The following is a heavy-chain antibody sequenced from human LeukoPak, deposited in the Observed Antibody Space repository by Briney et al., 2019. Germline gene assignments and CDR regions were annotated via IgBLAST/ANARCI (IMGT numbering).Heavy chain of an antibody. Sequence: ASVKVSCKASGYTFTSYGISWVRHAPGQGLEWMGWISAYNGNTNYAQKLQGRVTMTTDTSTSTAYMELRSLRSDDTAVYYCARVNYYDSSCYYGHYYYYYYMDVWGKATTVTVSS. CDR3: ARVNYYDSSCYYGHYYYYYYMDV. CDR2: ISAYNGNT. V-gene: IGHV1-18*01. CDR1: GYTFTSYG. J-gene: IGHJ6*03. D-gene: IGHD3-22*01.